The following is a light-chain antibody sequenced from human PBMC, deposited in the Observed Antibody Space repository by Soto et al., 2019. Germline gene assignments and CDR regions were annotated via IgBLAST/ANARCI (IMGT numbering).Light chain of an antibody. J-gene: IGKJ1*01. V-gene: IGKV1-8*01. CDR1: QDIGVH. Sequence: IQMTQSPSSLSASVGDTVTITCRARQDIGVHLNWYQQKPRQAPKLLMSATSTLQSDVPSRFGGSGSRTDFTLTIGCLQSEDFATYYCQQYYTYPWTFGQGTNVEIK. CDR3: QQYYTYPWT. CDR2: ATS.